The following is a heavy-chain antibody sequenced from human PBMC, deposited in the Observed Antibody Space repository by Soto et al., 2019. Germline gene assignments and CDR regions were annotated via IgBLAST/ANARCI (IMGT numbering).Heavy chain of an antibody. V-gene: IGHV3-30*18. CDR1: GFTLSSYG. D-gene: IGHD3-3*01. Sequence: SLRLSCAASGFTLSSYGMDLVRQAPGKGLEWVAVISYDGSNKYYADSVKGRFTISRDNSKNTLYLQMNSLRAEDTAVYYCAKEVWSGPLDVWGQGTTVTVSS. J-gene: IGHJ6*02. CDR2: ISYDGSNK. CDR3: AKEVWSGPLDV.